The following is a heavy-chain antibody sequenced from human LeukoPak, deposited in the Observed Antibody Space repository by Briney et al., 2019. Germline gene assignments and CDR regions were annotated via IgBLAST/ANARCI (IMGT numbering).Heavy chain of an antibody. CDR3: ARDLYGMDV. Sequence: PSETLSLTCTVSGVSISSYYWSWIRQPPGKGLEWIGYIYYSGSTNYNPSLKSRVTISVDTSKNQFSLKLSSVTAADTAVYYCARDLYGMDVWGQGTTVTVSS. J-gene: IGHJ6*02. V-gene: IGHV4-59*01. CDR1: GVSISSYY. CDR2: IYYSGST.